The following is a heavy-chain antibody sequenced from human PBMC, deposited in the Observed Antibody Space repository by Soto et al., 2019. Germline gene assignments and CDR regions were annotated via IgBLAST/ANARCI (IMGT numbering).Heavy chain of an antibody. Sequence: GASVKVSCKASGYPFTGYYMHWVRQAPGQGLEWMGWINPNSGGTNYAQKFQGWVTMTRDTSISTAYMELSRLRSDDTAVYYCARVTKYYGSGSYYPHFDYWGQGTLVTVSS. J-gene: IGHJ4*02. CDR2: INPNSGGT. CDR3: ARVTKYYGSGSYYPHFDY. D-gene: IGHD3-10*01. CDR1: GYPFTGYY. V-gene: IGHV1-2*04.